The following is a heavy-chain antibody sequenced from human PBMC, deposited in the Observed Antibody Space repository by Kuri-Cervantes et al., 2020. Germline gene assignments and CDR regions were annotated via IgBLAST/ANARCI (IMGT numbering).Heavy chain of an antibody. CDR1: GFTFSSYA. CDR3: ARSGGVIAQYGMDV. J-gene: IGHJ6*02. V-gene: IGHV3-30*14. CDR2: ISYDGSNK. D-gene: IGHD3-16*02. Sequence: GESLKISCAASGFTFSSYAMHWVRQAPGKGLEWVAVISYDGSNKYYADSVKGRFTFSRDNSKNTLYLQMNSLRAEDTAVYYCARSGGVIAQYGMDVWGQGTTVTVSS.